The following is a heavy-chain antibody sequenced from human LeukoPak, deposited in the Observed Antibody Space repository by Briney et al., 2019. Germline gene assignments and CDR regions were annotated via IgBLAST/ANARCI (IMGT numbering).Heavy chain of an antibody. CDR2: ISYDESNK. J-gene: IGHJ6*02. CDR1: GFTFSSYG. V-gene: IGHV3-30*18. D-gene: IGHD4-17*01. Sequence: GGSLRLSCAASGFTFSSYGMHWVRQAPGKGLEWVAVISYDESNKYYADSVKGRFTISRDNSKNTLYLQMNSLRGEDTAVCYCAKDYGDYTVNYHYYGMDVWGQGTTVTVSS. CDR3: AKDYGDYTVNYHYYGMDV.